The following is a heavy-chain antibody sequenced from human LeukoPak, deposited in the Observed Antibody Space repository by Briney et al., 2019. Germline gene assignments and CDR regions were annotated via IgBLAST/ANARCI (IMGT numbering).Heavy chain of an antibody. J-gene: IGHJ4*02. V-gene: IGHV4-39*07. CDR3: ARDVFYDILTGYQLFDY. Sequence: SETLSLTCTVSGGSISSSSYYWGWIRQPPGKGLEWIGSIYYSGSTYYNPSLKSRVTISVDTSKIQFSLKLSSVTAADTAVYYCARDVFYDILTGYQLFDYWGQGTLVTVSS. CDR2: IYYSGST. D-gene: IGHD3-9*01. CDR1: GGSISSSSYY.